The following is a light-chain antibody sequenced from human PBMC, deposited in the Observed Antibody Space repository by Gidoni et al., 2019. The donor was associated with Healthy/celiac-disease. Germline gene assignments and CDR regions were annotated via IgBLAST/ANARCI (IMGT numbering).Light chain of an antibody. Sequence: FMLTQPHSVSESPGKTVTISCTRSIGSIASNYVQWYQQRPGSSPTTVIYEDNQRPSGVPDRFSGSIDSSSNAASLTISGLKTEDEADYYCQSYDSSNSWVFGGGTKLTVL. CDR2: EDN. CDR1: IGSIASNY. J-gene: IGLJ3*02. V-gene: IGLV6-57*01. CDR3: QSYDSSNSWV.